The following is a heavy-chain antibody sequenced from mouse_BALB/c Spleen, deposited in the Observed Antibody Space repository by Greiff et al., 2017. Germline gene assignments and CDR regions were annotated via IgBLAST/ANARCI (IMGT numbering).Heavy chain of an antibody. Sequence: QVQLQQSGAELARPGASVKLSCKASGYTFTSYWMQWVKQRPGQGLEWIGAIYPGDGDTRYTQKFKGKATLTADKSSSTAYMQLSSLASEDSAVYYCARQEYGYVSYWGQGTTLTVSS. CDR3: ARQEYGYVSY. D-gene: IGHD1-2*01. CDR2: IYPGDGDT. V-gene: IGHV1-87*01. CDR1: GYTFTSYW. J-gene: IGHJ2*01.